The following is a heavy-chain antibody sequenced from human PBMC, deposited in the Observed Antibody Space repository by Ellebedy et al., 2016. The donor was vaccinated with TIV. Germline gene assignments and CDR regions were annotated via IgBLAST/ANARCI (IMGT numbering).Heavy chain of an antibody. Sequence: GGSLRLSXAASGFTFSSYAMHWVRQAPGKGLEWVAVISYDGSNKYYADSVKGRFTISRDNSKNTLYLQMNSLRAEDTAVYYCARDWALSDYWGQGTLVTVSS. J-gene: IGHJ4*02. CDR3: ARDWALSDY. D-gene: IGHD3-16*01. V-gene: IGHV3-30-3*01. CDR1: GFTFSSYA. CDR2: ISYDGSNK.